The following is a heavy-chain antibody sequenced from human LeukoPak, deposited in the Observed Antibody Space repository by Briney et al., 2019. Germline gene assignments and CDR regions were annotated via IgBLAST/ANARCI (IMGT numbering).Heavy chain of an antibody. CDR2: INHSGST. CDR1: GGSFSGYY. J-gene: IGHJ4*02. CDR3: ASRGIVATDVRY. V-gene: IGHV4-34*01. Sequence: SETLSLTCAVYGGSFSGYYWSWIRQPPGKGLEWIGEINHSGSTNYNPSLKSRVTISVDTSKNQFSLKLSSATAADTAVYYCASRGIVATDVRYWGQGTLVTVSS. D-gene: IGHD5-12*01.